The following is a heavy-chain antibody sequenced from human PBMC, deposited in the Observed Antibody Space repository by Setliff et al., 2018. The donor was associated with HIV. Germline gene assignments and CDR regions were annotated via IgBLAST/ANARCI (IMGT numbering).Heavy chain of an antibody. D-gene: IGHD2-15*01. CDR3: ARSIKAALRAGAFDV. Sequence: PSETLSLTCAVYGGSFSGHSWTWIRQPPGKGLEWIGEINRSGSTNYNPSLKSRVTISLDTSRNQVFLNLTSVTAADTAVYYCARSIKAALRAGAFDVWGQGTMVTVSS. J-gene: IGHJ3*01. CDR2: INRSGST. V-gene: IGHV4-34*01. CDR1: GGSFSGHS.